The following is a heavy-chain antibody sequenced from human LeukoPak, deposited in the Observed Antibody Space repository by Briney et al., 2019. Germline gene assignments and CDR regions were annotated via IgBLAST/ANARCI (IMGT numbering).Heavy chain of an antibody. CDR2: IDQDGSEK. CDR1: GFTFSNYW. CDR3: GRDQGAAGDY. D-gene: IGHD6-13*01. V-gene: IGHV3-7*01. Sequence: GGPLRLSCAASGFTFSNYWMTWVRQAPGKGLEWVANIDQDGSEKFYVDSVKGRFTISRDNAKDSLYLQMNSLRAEDTALYYCGRDQGAAGDYWGQGTLVTVSS. J-gene: IGHJ4*02.